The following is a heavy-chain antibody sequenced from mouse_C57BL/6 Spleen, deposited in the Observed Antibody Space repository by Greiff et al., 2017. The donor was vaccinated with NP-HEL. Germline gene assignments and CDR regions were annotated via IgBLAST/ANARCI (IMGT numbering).Heavy chain of an antibody. J-gene: IGHJ1*03. Sequence: VQLQQPGTELVKPGASGYTFTSYWMHWVKQRPGQGLEWIGNINPSNGGTNYNEKFKSKATLTVDKSSSTAYMQLSSLTSEDSAVYYCARTLYGSIHWYFDVWGTGTTVTVSS. D-gene: IGHD1-1*01. CDR2: INPSNGGT. V-gene: IGHV1-53*01. CDR3: ARTLYGSIHWYFDV. CDR1: GYTFTSYW.